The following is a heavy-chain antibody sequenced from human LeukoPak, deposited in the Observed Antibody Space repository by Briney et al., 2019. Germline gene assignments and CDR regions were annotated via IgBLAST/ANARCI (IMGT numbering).Heavy chain of an antibody. CDR1: SGSIRNYY. D-gene: IGHD5-12*01. CDR2: IYTGGST. J-gene: IGHJ4*02. CDR3: ASRWMGYYFDY. Sequence: SETLSLTCTVSSGSIRNYYWSWIRQPPGKGLEWIGNIYTGGSTNYNPSLRSRVTISVDTSQNQISLKLNSVTAADTAVYYCASRWMGYYFDYWGQGTLVTVSS. V-gene: IGHV4-4*09.